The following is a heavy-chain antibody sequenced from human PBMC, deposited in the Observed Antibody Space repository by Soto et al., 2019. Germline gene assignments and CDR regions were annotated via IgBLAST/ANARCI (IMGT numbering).Heavy chain of an antibody. CDR1: GFIFENFG. CDR3: AKNQGVELVPLATVDWFDP. CDR2: ISGSGFKK. D-gene: IGHD1-26*01. J-gene: IGHJ5*02. Sequence: LRLSCAASGFIFENFGMSWVRQAPGKGLEWISSISGSGFKKYYADSVKGWFTISRDNSKSTVYLELNNLSAEDTAVYHCAKNQGVELVPLATVDWFDPWGQGSVVTVSS. V-gene: IGHV3-23*01.